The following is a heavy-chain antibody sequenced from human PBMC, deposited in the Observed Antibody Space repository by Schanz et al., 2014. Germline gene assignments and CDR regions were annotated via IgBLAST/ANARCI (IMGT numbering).Heavy chain of an antibody. D-gene: IGHD5-18*01. J-gene: IGHJ3*02. CDR1: GYTFTSYG. Sequence: QVQLVQSWAEVKGPGASVKVSCKASGYTFTSYGISWVRQAPGQGPEFMGWISTFRNEDTNSAQRFQGRLTMTTDTSTSTAYMELRSLRSDDTALYYCTRGGYSYALSAFDIWGQGTMVTVSS. V-gene: IGHV1-18*01. CDR3: TRGGYSYALSAFDI. CDR2: ISTFRNEDT.